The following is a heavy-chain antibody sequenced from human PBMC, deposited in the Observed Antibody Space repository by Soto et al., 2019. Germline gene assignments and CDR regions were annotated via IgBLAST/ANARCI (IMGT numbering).Heavy chain of an antibody. Sequence: SETLSLTCTVSGGSISSGNYYWSWIRQPPGKGLEWIGYIYHSGTTYYNPSLKSRVTISLDTSKNQFSLKLSSVTAADTAVFFCVRRYYDSSGYYGVFDYWGQGTLVTVSS. CDR1: GGSISSGNYY. J-gene: IGHJ4*02. D-gene: IGHD3-22*01. V-gene: IGHV4-30-4*01. CDR2: IYHSGTT. CDR3: VRRYYDSSGYYGVFDY.